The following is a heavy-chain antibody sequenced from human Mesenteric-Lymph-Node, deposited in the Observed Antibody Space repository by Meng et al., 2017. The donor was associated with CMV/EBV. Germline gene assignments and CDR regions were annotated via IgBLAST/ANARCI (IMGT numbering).Heavy chain of an antibody. CDR3: ARRDRGWWFDP. Sequence: VSVKVSCKASGYSFTSYDINWVRQASGQGLEWMGWMNPNSGQTGYAQKFQGRVTITRDTSTSTAYMELTSLTSEDTAVYYCARRDRGWWFDPWGQGTLVTVSS. J-gene: IGHJ5*02. CDR1: GYSFTSYD. D-gene: IGHD2-15*01. CDR2: MNPNSGQT. V-gene: IGHV1-8*03.